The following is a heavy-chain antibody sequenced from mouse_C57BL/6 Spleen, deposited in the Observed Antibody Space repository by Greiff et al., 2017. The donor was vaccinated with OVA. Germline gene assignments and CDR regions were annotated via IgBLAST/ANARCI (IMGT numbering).Heavy chain of an antibody. J-gene: IGHJ4*01. Sequence: VKLMESGAELVRPGASVTLSCKASGYTFTDYEMHWVKQTPVHGLEWIGAIDPETGGTAYNQKFKGKAILTADKSSSTAYMELRSLTSEDSAVYYCTSNPSMDYWGQGTSVTVSS. CDR1: GYTFTDYE. CDR2: IDPETGGT. CDR3: TSNPSMDY. V-gene: IGHV1-15*01.